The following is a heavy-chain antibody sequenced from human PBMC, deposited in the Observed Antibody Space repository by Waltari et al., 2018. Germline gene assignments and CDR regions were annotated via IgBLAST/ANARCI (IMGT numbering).Heavy chain of an antibody. D-gene: IGHD2-21*01. J-gene: IGHJ6*02. CDR2: IYSNGDT. V-gene: IGHV4-31*09. CDR1: GASIHSRCFS. CDR3: ARAGDSYYAMDV. Sequence: VYLQESGPGLVKPSQTLSLPCPVPGASIHSRCFSWIWIRHHPGKGLEWVGYIYSNGDTFYNPSLKSRVIISVDKSRNQLSLKMTSATAADSAVYFCARAGDSYYAMDVWGQGTTVTVSS.